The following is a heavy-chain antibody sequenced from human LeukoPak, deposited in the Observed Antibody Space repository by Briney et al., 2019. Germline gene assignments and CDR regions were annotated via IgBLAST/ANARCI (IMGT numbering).Heavy chain of an antibody. J-gene: IGHJ4*02. V-gene: IGHV4-30-2*02. CDR3: ARTSLADY. CDR2: IYHSGST. Sequence: SETLSLTCAVSGGSISSGGYSWSWIRQPPGKGLEWIGYIYHSGSTYYNPSLESRVTISVDTSKNQFSLKLTSVTAADTAVYYCARTSLADYWGQGTLVTVSS. CDR1: GGSISSGGYS. D-gene: IGHD1-7*01.